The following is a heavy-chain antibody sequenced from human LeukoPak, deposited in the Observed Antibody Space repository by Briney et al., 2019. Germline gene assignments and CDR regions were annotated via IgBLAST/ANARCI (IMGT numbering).Heavy chain of an antibody. CDR2: INHSGST. CDR1: GGSFSGYY. Sequence: SETLSLTCAVYGGSFSGYYWSWIRQPPGKGLEWIGEINHSGSTNYNPSLKSRVTISVDTSKNQFPLKLSSVTAADTAVYYCARGSTPPRYSSSPTGFDYWAKRSASRYSSSPTGFDYWGQGTLVTVSS. CDR3: ARGSTPPRYSSSPTGFDYWAKRSASRYSSSPTGFDY. D-gene: IGHD6-13*01. J-gene: IGHJ4*02. V-gene: IGHV4-34*01.